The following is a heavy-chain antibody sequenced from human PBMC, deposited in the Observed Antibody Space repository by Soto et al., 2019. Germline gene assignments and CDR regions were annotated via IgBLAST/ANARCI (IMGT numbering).Heavy chain of an antibody. J-gene: IGHJ6*02. D-gene: IGHD3-16*01. CDR1: GFTFSSYS. CDR3: VGGGGNNYYYYGMDV. Sequence: PGGSLRLSCAASGFTFSSYSMNWVRQAPGKGLEWVSSISSSSSYIYYADSVKGRFTISRDNAKNSLYLQMNSLRAEDTAVYYWVGGGGNNYYYYGMDVWGQGTTVTVSS. V-gene: IGHV3-21*01. CDR2: ISSSSSYI.